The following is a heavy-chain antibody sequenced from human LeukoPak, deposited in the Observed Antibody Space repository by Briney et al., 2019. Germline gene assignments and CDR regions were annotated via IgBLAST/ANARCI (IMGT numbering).Heavy chain of an antibody. CDR3: ARNNPYYYYGMDV. Sequence: SCAASGFIFSSYAMHWVRQAPGKGLQWVAVISYAGSNEYYADSVKGRFSISRDNSKNTLYLQMNSLRAEDTAVYYCARNNPYYYYGMDVWGQGTTVTVSS. V-gene: IGHV3-30-3*01. D-gene: IGHD1/OR15-1a*01. J-gene: IGHJ6*02. CDR1: GFIFSSYA. CDR2: ISYAGSNE.